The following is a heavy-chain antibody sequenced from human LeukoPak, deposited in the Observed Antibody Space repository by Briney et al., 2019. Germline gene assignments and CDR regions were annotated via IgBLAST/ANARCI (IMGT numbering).Heavy chain of an antibody. D-gene: IGHD4-23*01. CDR3: ASQDYGDNPGIDY. V-gene: IGHV3-7*03. CDR1: GFTFSNYW. Sequence: PGGSLRLSCAASGFTFSNYWMSWVRQAPRKGLEWVANIKQDGSEKYYVDSVKGRFTISRDNAKNSLYLLMNSLSPEDTAVYYCASQDYGDNPGIDYWGQGTLVTVSS. CDR2: IKQDGSEK. J-gene: IGHJ4*02.